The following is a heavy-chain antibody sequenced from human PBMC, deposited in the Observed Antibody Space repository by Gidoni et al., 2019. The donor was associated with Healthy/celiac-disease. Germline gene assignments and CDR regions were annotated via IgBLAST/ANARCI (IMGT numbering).Heavy chain of an antibody. CDR2: INPSGGST. CDR1: GYTFPSYY. CDR3: ARESLRPPAAGVPPNDY. J-gene: IGHJ4*02. V-gene: IGHV1-46*03. D-gene: IGHD6-13*01. Sequence: QVQLVQSGAEVKKPGASVKVSCKASGYTFPSYYMHWVRQAPGQGLEWMGIINPSGGSTSYAQKFQGRVTMTRDTSTSTVYMELSSLRSEDTAVYYCARESLRPPAAGVPPNDYWGQGTLVTVSS.